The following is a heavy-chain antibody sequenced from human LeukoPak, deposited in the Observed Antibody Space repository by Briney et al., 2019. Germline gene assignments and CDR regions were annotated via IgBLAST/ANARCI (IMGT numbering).Heavy chain of an antibody. V-gene: IGHV3-21*01. J-gene: IGHJ4*02. CDR2: ISSSSRSYI. CDR1: GFTFSSYS. Sequence: GGSLRPSCAASGFTFSSYSMNWVRQAPGKGLEWVSSISSSSRSYIYYADSVKGRFTISRDNAKNSLYLQMNSLRAEDTAVYYCARGLGYGSGSYYNYLDYWGQGTLVTVSS. D-gene: IGHD3-10*01. CDR3: ARGLGYGSGSYYNYLDY.